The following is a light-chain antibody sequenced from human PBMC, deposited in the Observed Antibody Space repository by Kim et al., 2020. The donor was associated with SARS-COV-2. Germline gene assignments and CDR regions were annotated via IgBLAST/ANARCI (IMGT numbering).Light chain of an antibody. CDR2: QDN. J-gene: IGLJ3*02. V-gene: IGLV3-1*01. CDR3: QAWDRRTSTWV. Sequence: KYVCWYQKKPGQSPVLVIYQDNKWPPGIPGRFSGSNSGNTATLTISGTQALDEAVYYCQAWDRRTSTWVFGGGTQLTVL. CDR1: KY.